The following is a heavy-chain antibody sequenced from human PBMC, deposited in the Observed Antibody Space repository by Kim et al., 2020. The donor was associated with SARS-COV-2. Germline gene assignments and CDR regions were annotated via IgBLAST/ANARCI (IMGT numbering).Heavy chain of an antibody. D-gene: IGHD6-13*01. Sequence: ASVKVSCKASGYTFTSYGISWVRQAPGQGLEGMGWISAYNGNTNYAQKLQGRVTMTTDTSTSTAYMELRSLRSDDTAVYYCATQYSSSWYGGVLNYYYCYCMDVWGQGTPVTVSS. CDR2: ISAYNGNT. V-gene: IGHV1-18*01. J-gene: IGHJ6*02. CDR1: GYTFTSYG. CDR3: ATQYSSSWYGGVLNYYYCYCMDV.